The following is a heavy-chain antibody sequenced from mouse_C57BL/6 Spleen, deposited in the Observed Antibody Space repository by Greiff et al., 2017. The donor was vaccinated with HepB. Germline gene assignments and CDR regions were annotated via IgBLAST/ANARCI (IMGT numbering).Heavy chain of an antibody. J-gene: IGHJ1*03. Sequence: EVKLMESGPGLVKPSQSLSLTCSVTGYSITSGYYWNWIRQFPGNKLEWMGYISYDGSNNYNPSLKNRISITRDTSKNQFFLKLNSVTTEDTATYYCARDHYGSSSSYWYFDVWGTGTTVTVSS. CDR2: ISYDGSN. CDR3: ARDHYGSSSSYWYFDV. V-gene: IGHV3-6*01. CDR1: GYSITSGYY. D-gene: IGHD1-1*01.